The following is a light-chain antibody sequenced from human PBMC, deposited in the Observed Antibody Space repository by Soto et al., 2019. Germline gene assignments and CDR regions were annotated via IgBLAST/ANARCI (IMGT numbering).Light chain of an antibody. V-gene: IGLV7-46*01. Sequence: QAVVTQEPSLTVSPGGTVTLTCGSSTGAVASGHYPYWFQQKPGQAPRTLIYDTTNKHSWTPARFSGSLLGGKAALTLSGAQPEDEADYHCSLSFSGAQIFGGGTKLTVL. CDR2: DTT. J-gene: IGLJ2*01. CDR1: TGAVASGHY. CDR3: SLSFSGAQI.